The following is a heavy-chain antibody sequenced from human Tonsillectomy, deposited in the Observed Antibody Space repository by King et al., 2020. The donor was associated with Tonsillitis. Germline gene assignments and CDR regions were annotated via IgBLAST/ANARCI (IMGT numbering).Heavy chain of an antibody. CDR1: GFTFSSYG. Sequence: VQLVESGGGVVQPGRYLRLSCAASGFTFSSYGMHWVRQAPGKGLEWVAVISYDGSNKYYADSVKGRFTISRDNSKNTLYLQMNSLRAEDTAVYYCAKDGVIYGSGSYLPYWGQGTLVTVSS. V-gene: IGHV3-30*18. CDR2: ISYDGSNK. CDR3: AKDGVIYGSGSYLPY. J-gene: IGHJ4*02. D-gene: IGHD3-10*01.